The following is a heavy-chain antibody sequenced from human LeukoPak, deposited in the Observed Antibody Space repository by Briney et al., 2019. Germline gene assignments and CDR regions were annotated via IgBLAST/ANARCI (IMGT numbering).Heavy chain of an antibody. D-gene: IGHD2/OR15-2a*01. V-gene: IGHV4-4*07. CDR1: GDSISSYY. Sequence: SETLSLTCTVSGDSISSYYWSWIRQPAGKGLEWIGRIYTSGNTNYNPSLKSRVTMSVDTSKNQVSLKLTSVTAADTAMYYCARLSCNSRYYYYYMDVWGKGTTVTVSS. J-gene: IGHJ6*03. CDR3: ARLSCNSRYYYYYMDV. CDR2: IYTSGNT.